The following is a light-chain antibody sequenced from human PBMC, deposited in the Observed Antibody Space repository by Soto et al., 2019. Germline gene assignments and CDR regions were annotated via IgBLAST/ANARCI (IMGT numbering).Light chain of an antibody. Sequence: EIVMTQSPATLSVSPGERATLSCRASQSVSSNLAWYQQKPGQAPRLLIYGASTRATGIPARFSGSGSGTEFTLTLSSPQSEDFAVYYCQQYNNWPPLTFGGGTKVEIK. CDR1: QSVSSN. CDR2: GAS. V-gene: IGKV3-15*01. J-gene: IGKJ4*01. CDR3: QQYNNWPPLT.